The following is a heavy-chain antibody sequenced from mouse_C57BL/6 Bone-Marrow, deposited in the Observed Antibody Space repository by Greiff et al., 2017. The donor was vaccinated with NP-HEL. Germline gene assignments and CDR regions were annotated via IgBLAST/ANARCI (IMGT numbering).Heavy chain of an antibody. CDR1: GYTLTSYW. CDR2: IDPSDSYT. V-gene: IGHV1-69*01. D-gene: IGHD2-3*01. Sequence: QVQLQQPGAELVMPGASVKLSCKASGYTLTSYWMHWVKQRPGQGLEWIGEIDPSDSYTNYNQKFKGKSTLTVDKSSSTAYMQLSSLTSEDSAVYYCARSYDGYYPFAYWGQGTLVTVSA. CDR3: ARSYDGYYPFAY. J-gene: IGHJ3*01.